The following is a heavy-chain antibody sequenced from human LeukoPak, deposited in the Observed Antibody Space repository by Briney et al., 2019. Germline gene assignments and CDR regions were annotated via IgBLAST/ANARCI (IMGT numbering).Heavy chain of an antibody. CDR1: GGSISSGSYY. Sequence: SETLSLTWTVAGGSISSGSYYWSWIRQPAGKGLEWIGRIYTSGSTNYNPSLESRVTVSVHTSKNQFYLKLSSVTAADTAVYYCAREIPVCSGGSCYGNYYYYYYMDVWGKGATVTISS. CDR2: IYTSGST. D-gene: IGHD2-15*01. V-gene: IGHV4-61*02. CDR3: AREIPVCSGGSCYGNYYYYYYMDV. J-gene: IGHJ6*03.